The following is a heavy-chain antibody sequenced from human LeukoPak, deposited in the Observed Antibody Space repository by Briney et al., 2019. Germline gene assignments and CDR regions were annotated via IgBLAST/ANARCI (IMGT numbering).Heavy chain of an antibody. CDR2: INPNSGGT. CDR1: GYTFTGYY. CDR3: ASGCSSTSCDELFDN. J-gene: IGHJ4*02. Sequence: ASVKVSCKASGYTFTGYYMHWVRQAPGQGLEWMGWINPNSGGTNYAQKFQGRVTMTRDTSISAAYMELSRLRSDDTAVYYCASGCSSTSCDELFDNWGQGTLVTVSS. V-gene: IGHV1-2*02. D-gene: IGHD2-2*01.